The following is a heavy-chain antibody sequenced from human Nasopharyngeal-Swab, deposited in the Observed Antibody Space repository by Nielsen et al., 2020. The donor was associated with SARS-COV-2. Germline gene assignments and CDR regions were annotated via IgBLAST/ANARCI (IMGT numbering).Heavy chain of an antibody. CDR1: GFTFDDYA. V-gene: IGHV3-9*01. CDR2: ISWNSGSI. D-gene: IGHD5-12*01. CDR3: AKGRVEWLRVDAFDI. J-gene: IGHJ3*02. Sequence: GGSLRLSCAASGFTFDDYAMHWVRQAPGKGLEWVSGISWNSGSIGYADSVKGRFTISRDNAKNSLYLQMNSLRAEDTALYYCAKGRVEWLRVDAFDIWGQGTMVTVSS.